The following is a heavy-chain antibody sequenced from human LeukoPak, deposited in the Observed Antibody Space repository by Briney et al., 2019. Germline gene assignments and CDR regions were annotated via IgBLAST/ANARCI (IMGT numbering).Heavy chain of an antibody. CDR2: ISASGGRA. Sequence: GGSLRLSCAASGFTFSNSAMSWARQAPGKGLEWVSGISASGGRAYYADSVKGRFTIPRDNSKNTLFLQMNTLRAEDTALYYCAKDRTSSPAGDWGQGTLVTVSS. D-gene: IGHD6-13*01. J-gene: IGHJ4*02. V-gene: IGHV3-23*01. CDR1: GFTFSNSA. CDR3: AKDRTSSPAGD.